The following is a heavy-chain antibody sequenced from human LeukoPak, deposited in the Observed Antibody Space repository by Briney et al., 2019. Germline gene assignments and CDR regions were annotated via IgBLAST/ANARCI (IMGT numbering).Heavy chain of an antibody. V-gene: IGHV1-18*01. CDR2: ISAYNGNT. CDR1: VYTFPRYG. J-gene: IGHJ5*02. D-gene: IGHD1-26*01. CDR3: ARRFAPRGAVGATNWFDP. Sequence: ASVTVSCKASVYTFPRYGISGLRPAPARGLEGVGWISAYNGNTNYEQKLHGRVTLTTDTSTSTAYMELRSLRSDDTAVYYCARRFAPRGAVGATNWFDPWGQGTLVTVSS.